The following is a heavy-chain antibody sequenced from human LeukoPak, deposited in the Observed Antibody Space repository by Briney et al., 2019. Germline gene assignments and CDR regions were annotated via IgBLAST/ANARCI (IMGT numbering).Heavy chain of an antibody. CDR3: ARGGPVLRYFDWLSTDAFDI. CDR1: GGSFSGYY. V-gene: IGHV4-34*01. D-gene: IGHD3-9*01. Sequence: ASETLSLTCAVYGGSFSGYYWSWIRQPPGKGLEWIGEINHSGSTNYNPSLKSRVTISVDTSKNQFSLKLSSVTAADTAVYYCARGGPVLRYFDWLSTDAFDIWGQGTMVTVSS. CDR2: INHSGST. J-gene: IGHJ3*02.